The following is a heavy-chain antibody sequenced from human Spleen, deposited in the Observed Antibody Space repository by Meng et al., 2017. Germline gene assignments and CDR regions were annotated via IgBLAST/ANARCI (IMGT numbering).Heavy chain of an antibody. D-gene: IGHD3-10*01. CDR3: AREQLWFGELLSTYYFDY. Sequence: VRRPHSRPGLVKPPQPLSLTVPIPGDRVSSNMAAWNWIRQSPSRGLEWLGRTYYRSKWYNDYAVSVKSRITINPDTSKNQFSLQLNSVTPEDTAVYYCAREQLWFGELLSTYYFDYWGQGTLVTVSS. J-gene: IGHJ4*02. CDR1: GDRVSSNMAA. CDR2: TYYRSKWYN. V-gene: IGHV6-1*01.